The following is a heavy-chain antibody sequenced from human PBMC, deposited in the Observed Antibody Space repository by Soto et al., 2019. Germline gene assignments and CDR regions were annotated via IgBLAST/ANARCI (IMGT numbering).Heavy chain of an antibody. J-gene: IGHJ3*02. CDR3: AREKRYYDSRGYMDAFDI. Sequence: QVQLVQSGAEVKKPRSSVKISCKASGGTFNSYAISWVRQAPGQGLEWMGGIIPIYGTANYAQKFQGRVTITADESTSTAYMDLSGLKTEDTVVYYCAREKRYYDSRGYMDAFDIWGQGTMVTVSS. V-gene: IGHV1-69*01. CDR2: IIPIYGTA. CDR1: GGTFNSYA. D-gene: IGHD3-22*01.